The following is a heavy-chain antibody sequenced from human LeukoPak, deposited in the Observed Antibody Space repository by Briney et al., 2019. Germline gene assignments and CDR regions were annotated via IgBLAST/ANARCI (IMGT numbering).Heavy chain of an antibody. J-gene: IGHJ5*02. Sequence: SETLSLTCTVSVCPISSHLWSWVRQPPGKGMGWIGFILFSGNTNYNPSLKSRVTMSVDTSKNQFSLRLSSVTAADTAMYYCARDNVDGRNPGNRFDPWGQGTLVTVSS. CDR2: ILFSGNT. CDR1: VCPISSHL. D-gene: IGHD5-24*01. CDR3: ARDNVDGRNPGNRFDP. V-gene: IGHV4-59*11.